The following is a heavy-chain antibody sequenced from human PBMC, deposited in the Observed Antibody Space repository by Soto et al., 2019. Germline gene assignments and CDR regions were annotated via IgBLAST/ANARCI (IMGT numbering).Heavy chain of an antibody. J-gene: IGHJ4*02. CDR2: ISSRGSYT. D-gene: IGHD3-22*01. CDR1: GLPFSYYY. Sequence: PGGSLRLSCAASGLPFSYYYMRLIRQAPGKGLEWVSYISSRGSYTNYADSVKGRFTISRDNAKNSLYLQMNSLRAEDTAVYYCARVRGSETYYYDSSGYYGWGQGNPVTVS. V-gene: IGHV3-11*06. CDR3: ARVRGSETYYYDSSGYYG.